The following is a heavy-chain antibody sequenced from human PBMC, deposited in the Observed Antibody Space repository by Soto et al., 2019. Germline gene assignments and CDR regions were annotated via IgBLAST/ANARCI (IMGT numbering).Heavy chain of an antibody. CDR2: IYPGDSDT. Sequence: PGESLKISCKGSGYSFTSYWIGWVRQMPGKGLEWMGIIYPGDSDTRYSPSFQGQVTISADKSISTAYLQWSSLKASDTAMYYCARSYYDILTGYYRGMDVWGQGTTVTVSS. J-gene: IGHJ6*02. V-gene: IGHV5-51*01. CDR3: ARSYYDILTGYYRGMDV. CDR1: GYSFTSYW. D-gene: IGHD3-9*01.